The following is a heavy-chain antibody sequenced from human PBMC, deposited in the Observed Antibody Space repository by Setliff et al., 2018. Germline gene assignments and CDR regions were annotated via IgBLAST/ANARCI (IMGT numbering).Heavy chain of an antibody. J-gene: IGHJ4*02. CDR1: GFTFSSYA. V-gene: IGHV3-30-3*01. CDR3: ATDIVATIQAPRFDY. CDR2: ISYDGSNK. D-gene: IGHD5-12*01. Sequence: GGSLRLSCAASGFTFSSYAMHWVRQAPGKGLEWVAVISYDGSNKYYADSVKGRFTISRDNSKNTLYLQMNSLRAEDTAVYYCATDIVATIQAPRFDYWGQGTLVTVSS.